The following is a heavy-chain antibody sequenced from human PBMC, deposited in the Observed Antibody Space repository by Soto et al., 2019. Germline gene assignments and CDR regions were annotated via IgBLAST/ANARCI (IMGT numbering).Heavy chain of an antibody. V-gene: IGHV1-3*01. CDR1: GYTFTSYA. CDR3: ARDSTYYYDSSGRNWFDP. J-gene: IGHJ5*02. Sequence: ASVKVSCKASGYTFTSYAMHWVRQAPGQRLEWMGWINAGNGNTKYSQKFQGRVTITRDTSASTAYMELSSLRSEDTAVYYCARDSTYYYDSSGRNWFDPWGQGTLVTVSS. D-gene: IGHD3-22*01. CDR2: INAGNGNT.